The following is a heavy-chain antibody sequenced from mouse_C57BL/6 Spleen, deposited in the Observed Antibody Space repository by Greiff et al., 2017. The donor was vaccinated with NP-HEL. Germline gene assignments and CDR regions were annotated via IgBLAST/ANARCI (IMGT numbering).Heavy chain of an antibody. CDR1: GYTFTSYW. D-gene: IGHD1-2*01. J-gene: IGHJ1*03. CDR3: ARSRITTARYCEV. CDR2: IDPSDSYT. Sequence: QVQLQQPGAELVRPGTSVKLSCKASGYTFTSYWMHWVKQRPGQGLEWIGVIDPSDSYTNYNQKFKGKATLTVDTSSSTAYMQLSSLTAEDYAGYYCARSRITTARYCEVWGTGTTVTVSS. V-gene: IGHV1-59*01.